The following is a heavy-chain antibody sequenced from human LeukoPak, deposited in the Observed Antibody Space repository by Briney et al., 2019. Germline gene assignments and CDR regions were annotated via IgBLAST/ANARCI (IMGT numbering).Heavy chain of an antibody. CDR3: AKHSQVQWLPELDVTLYDY. Sequence: PGGSLRLSCTASGFTFSSYAMSWVRQAPGKGLEWVSGISDSGEITFYADSVKGRFTISRDNSKNTLYLQMNSLRAEDTAVYYCAKHSQVQWLPELDVTLYDYWGQGTLVTVSS. D-gene: IGHD3-22*01. J-gene: IGHJ4*02. CDR2: ISDSGEIT. CDR1: GFTFSSYA. V-gene: IGHV3-23*01.